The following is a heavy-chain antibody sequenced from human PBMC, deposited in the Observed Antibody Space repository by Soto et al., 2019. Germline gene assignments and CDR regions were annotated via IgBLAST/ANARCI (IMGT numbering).Heavy chain of an antibody. V-gene: IGHV1-8*01. J-gene: IGHJ4*02. CDR3: APSGSGCYLY. Sequence: QVQLVQSGAEVKKPGASVEVSCKASGYTFTTYDINWVRQASGQGLEWMGWMKPNSGTTGYAQKFQGRVTMTRETSISTAYIELSSLRSEDTAVYNFAPSGSGCYLYWGQGTLVTVSS. CDR2: MKPNSGTT. CDR1: GYTFTTYD. D-gene: IGHD6-19*01.